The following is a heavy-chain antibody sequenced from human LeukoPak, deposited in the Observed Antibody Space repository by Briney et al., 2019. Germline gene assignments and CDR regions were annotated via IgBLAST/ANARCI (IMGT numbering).Heavy chain of an antibody. CDR1: GFTFTDYF. CDR2: IGPHSSAT. CDR3: AREGNGLLSKDFDY. Sequence: ASMKVSCKSSGFTFTDYFIHWVRQAPGQGLEWMGYIGPHSSATSSPQEFQGRVTMTRDTSMSTAYMELTRLTSDDTAVYYCAREGNGLLSKDFDYWGQGTLVTVSS. J-gene: IGHJ4*02. V-gene: IGHV1-2*02. D-gene: IGHD2/OR15-2a*01.